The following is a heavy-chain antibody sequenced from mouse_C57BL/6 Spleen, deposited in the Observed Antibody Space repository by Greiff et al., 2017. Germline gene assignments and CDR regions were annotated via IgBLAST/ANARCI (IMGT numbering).Heavy chain of an antibody. V-gene: IGHV5-6*01. CDR2: ISSGGSYT. J-gene: IGHJ3*01. CDR1: GFTFSSYG. Sequence: EVQRVESGGDLVKPGGSLKLSCAASGFTFSSYGMSWVRQTPDKRLEWVATISSGGSYTYYPDSVKGRFTISRDNAKNTLYLQMSSLKSEDTAMYYWARLTKGFAYWGQGTLVTVSA. D-gene: IGHD1-3*01. CDR3: ARLTKGFAY.